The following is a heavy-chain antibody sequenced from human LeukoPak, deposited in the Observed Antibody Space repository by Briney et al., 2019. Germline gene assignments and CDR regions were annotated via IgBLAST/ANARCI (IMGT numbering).Heavy chain of an antibody. CDR3: ARSTNYYGSGSSFSDIDY. D-gene: IGHD3-10*01. J-gene: IGHJ4*02. V-gene: IGHV5-51*01. Sequence: GESLKISCKGSGYSFISYWIGWVRQMPGKGLEWMGIIYPGDSDTRYSPSFQGQVTISADKSISTAYLQWSSLKASDTAMYYCARSTNYYGSGSSFSDIDYWGQGTLVTVSS. CDR2: IYPGDSDT. CDR1: GYSFISYW.